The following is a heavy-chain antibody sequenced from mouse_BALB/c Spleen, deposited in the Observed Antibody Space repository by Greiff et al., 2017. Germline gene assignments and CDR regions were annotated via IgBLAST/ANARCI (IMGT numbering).Heavy chain of an antibody. Sequence: VQRVESGPGLVAPSQSLSITCTVSGFSLTSYGVHWVRQPPGKGLEWLGVIWAGGSTNYNSALMSRLSISKDNSKSQVFLKMNSLQTDDTAMYYCARGTYYGSSYLDYWGQGTTLTVSS. CDR2: IWAGGST. CDR1: GFSLTSYG. D-gene: IGHD1-1*01. J-gene: IGHJ2*01. CDR3: ARGTYYGSSYLDY. V-gene: IGHV2-9*02.